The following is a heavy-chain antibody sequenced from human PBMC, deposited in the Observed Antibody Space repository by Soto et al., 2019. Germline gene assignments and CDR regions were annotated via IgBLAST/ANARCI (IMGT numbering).Heavy chain of an antibody. Sequence: QVQLVQSGAEVKKPGASVKVSCKASGYTFTSYDINWVRQATGQGLEWMGWMNPNSGNTGYAQKYQGRVTMTRNTSISTAYMELSSLRSEDTAVYFCARERSAAGTGWFDPWGQGTLVTVSS. D-gene: IGHD6-13*01. J-gene: IGHJ5*02. CDR3: ARERSAAGTGWFDP. CDR1: GYTFTSYD. CDR2: MNPNSGNT. V-gene: IGHV1-8*01.